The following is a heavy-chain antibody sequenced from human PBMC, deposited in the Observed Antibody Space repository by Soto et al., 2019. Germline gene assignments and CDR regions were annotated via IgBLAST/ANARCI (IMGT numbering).Heavy chain of an antibody. V-gene: IGHV4-31*03. J-gene: IGHJ4*02. Sequence: QVQLQESGPGLVKPSQTLSLTCTVSGGSISSGGYYWSWIRQHPGKGLEWIGYIYYSGSTYYNPSLKRRVTISVDTSKNQFSLKLSSVTAADXXXXXXXXXXXXXXXXXXXXXXGQGTLVTVSS. CDR1: GGSISSGGYY. CDR3: XXXXXXXXXXXXXXX. CDR2: IYYSGST.